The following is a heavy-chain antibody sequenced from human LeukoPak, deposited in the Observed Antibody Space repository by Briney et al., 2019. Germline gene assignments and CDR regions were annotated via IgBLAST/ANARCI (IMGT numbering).Heavy chain of an antibody. J-gene: IGHJ4*02. Sequence: ASVKVSCKVSGHTLTELSMHWVRQAPGKGLEWMGGFDPEDGKTIYAQKFQGRVTMTEDTSTDTAYMELSSLRSEDTAVYYCATGELSDIVATIWGQGTLVTVSS. CDR2: FDPEDGKT. CDR1: GHTLTELS. V-gene: IGHV1-24*01. CDR3: ATGELSDIVATI. D-gene: IGHD5-12*01.